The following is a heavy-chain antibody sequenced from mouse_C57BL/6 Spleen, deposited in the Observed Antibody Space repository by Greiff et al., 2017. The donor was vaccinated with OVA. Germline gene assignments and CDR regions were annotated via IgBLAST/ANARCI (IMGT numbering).Heavy chain of an antibody. V-gene: IGHV1-72*01. CDR2: IDPNSGGT. D-gene: IGHD2-4*01. J-gene: IGHJ1*03. CDR3: ARSWDYGYFDV. CDR1: GYTFTSYW. Sequence: QVQLKQPGAELVKPGASVKLSCKASGYTFTSYWMHWVKQRPGRGLEWIGRIDPNSGGTKYNEKFKSKATLTVDKPSSTAYMQLSSLTSEDSAVYYCARSWDYGYFDVWGTGTTVTVSS.